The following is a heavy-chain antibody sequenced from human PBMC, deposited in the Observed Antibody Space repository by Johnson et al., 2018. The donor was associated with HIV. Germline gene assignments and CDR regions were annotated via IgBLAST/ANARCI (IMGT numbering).Heavy chain of an antibody. CDR1: GFTFSSYA. V-gene: IGHV3-23*04. Sequence: EVQLVESGGGLVQPGGSLRLSCAASGFTFSSYAMSWVRQAPGKGLEWVSAIRGSGGSTYYADSVKGRFTISRDNSKNTLYLPMNSLRAEDTALYYCAKDFWPVGASGAFDIWGQGTMVTVSS. CDR3: AKDFWPVGASGAFDI. CDR2: IRGSGGST. D-gene: IGHD1-26*01. J-gene: IGHJ3*02.